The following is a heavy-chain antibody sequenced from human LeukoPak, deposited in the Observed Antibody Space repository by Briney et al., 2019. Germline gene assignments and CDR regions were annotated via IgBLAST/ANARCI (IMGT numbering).Heavy chain of an antibody. Sequence: GGSLRLSCGASGFTFSSYSMNWVRQAPGKGLEWVSSISSSSSYIYYADSVKGRFTISRDNAKNSLYLQMNSLRAEDTAVYYCAQAGYSSSWYANYWGQGTLVTVSS. V-gene: IGHV3-21*01. CDR3: AQAGYSSSWYANY. CDR1: GFTFSSYS. CDR2: ISSSSSYI. D-gene: IGHD6-13*01. J-gene: IGHJ4*02.